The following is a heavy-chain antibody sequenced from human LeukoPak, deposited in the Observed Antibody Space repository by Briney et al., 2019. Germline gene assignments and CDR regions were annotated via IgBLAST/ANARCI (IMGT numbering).Heavy chain of an antibody. V-gene: IGHV3-23*01. J-gene: IGHJ5*02. CDR2: ISGSGGST. CDR1: GFTFSSYA. Sequence: GGSLRLSCAASGFTFSSYAMSWVRQAPGKGLGWVSTISGSGGSTYYADSVKGRFTISRDNSKNTLYLQMNSLRAEDTAVYYCAKETRYCSSTSCGRNWFDPWGQGTLVTVSS. CDR3: AKETRYCSSTSCGRNWFDP. D-gene: IGHD2-2*01.